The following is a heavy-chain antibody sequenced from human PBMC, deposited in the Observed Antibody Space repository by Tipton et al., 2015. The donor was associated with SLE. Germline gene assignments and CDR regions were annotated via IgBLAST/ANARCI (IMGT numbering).Heavy chain of an antibody. D-gene: IGHD5-18*01. V-gene: IGHV4-61*09. Sequence: TLSLTCTVSGGSISSGSYYWSWIRQPAGKGLEWIGYIYTSGSTNYNPSLKSRVTISVDTSKNQFSLKLSSVTAADTAVYYCARAGYSYAPDAFDIWGQGTMVTVSS. CDR2: IYTSGST. J-gene: IGHJ3*02. CDR3: ARAGYSYAPDAFDI. CDR1: GGSISSGSYY.